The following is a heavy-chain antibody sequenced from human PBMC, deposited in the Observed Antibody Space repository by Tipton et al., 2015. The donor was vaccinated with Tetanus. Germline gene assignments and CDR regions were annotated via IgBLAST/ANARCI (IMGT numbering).Heavy chain of an antibody. Sequence: GAEVKKPGASVKVSCKTSGYTFTNYGITWVREAPGQGLEWVGWISPYSGHTDYAQSLQGRVSMTTDTSTNTAYLELRSLRSDDTAVYYCAREVYREIDYWGQGTLVTVSS. V-gene: IGHV1-18*01. J-gene: IGHJ4*02. D-gene: IGHD5-24*01. CDR1: GYTFTNYG. CDR3: AREVYREIDY. CDR2: ISPYSGHT.